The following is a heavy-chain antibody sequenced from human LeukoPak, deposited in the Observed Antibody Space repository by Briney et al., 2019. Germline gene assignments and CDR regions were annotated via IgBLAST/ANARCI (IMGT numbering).Heavy chain of an antibody. V-gene: IGHV3-30*02. Sequence: GGSLRLSCAASGFTFSNYGIHWARQAPGKGLEWVTFIQTDGNTKYYADSVRGRFTISRDNSKNTVSLQMNSLRAEDTAVYYCAREESSLVLGGLAYWGQGTLVTVSS. CDR3: AREESSLVLGGLAY. J-gene: IGHJ4*02. CDR1: GFTFSNYG. D-gene: IGHD6-13*01. CDR2: IQTDGNTK.